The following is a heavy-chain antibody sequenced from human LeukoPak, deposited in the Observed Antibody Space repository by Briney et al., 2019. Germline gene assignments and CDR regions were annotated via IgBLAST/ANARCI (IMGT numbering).Heavy chain of an antibody. J-gene: IGHJ4*02. D-gene: IGHD5-18*01. V-gene: IGHV4-34*01. CDR2: INHSGST. CDR1: GGSSSGYY. Sequence: SETLSLTCAVYGGSSSGYYWSWIRQPPGKGLEWIGEINHSGSTNYNPSLKSRVTISVDTSKNQFSLKLSSVTAADTAVYYCARAPRGYSYGCFDYWGQGTLVTVSS. CDR3: ARAPRGYSYGCFDY.